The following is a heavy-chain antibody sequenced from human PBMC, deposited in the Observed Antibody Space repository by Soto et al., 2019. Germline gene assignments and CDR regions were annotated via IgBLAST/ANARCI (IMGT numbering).Heavy chain of an antibody. J-gene: IGHJ6*02. CDR1: GYTFTGYY. CDR2: INPNSGGT. D-gene: IGHD6-13*01. Sequence: ASVKVSCKASGYTFTGYYMHWVRQAPGQGFEWMGWINPNSGGTNYAQKFQGWVTMTRDTSISTAYMELSRLRSDDTAVYYCARELLSSSWDLGRYYYYGLDVWGQ. V-gene: IGHV1-2*04. CDR3: ARELLSSSWDLGRYYYYGLDV.